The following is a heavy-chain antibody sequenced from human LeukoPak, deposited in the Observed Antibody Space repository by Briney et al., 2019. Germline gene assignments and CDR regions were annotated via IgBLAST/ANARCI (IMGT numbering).Heavy chain of an antibody. CDR2: IGSNGDII. CDR1: GFTFKDYE. D-gene: IGHD5-12*01. Sequence: GGSLRLSCAASGFTFKDYEMNWVRQAPGKGLEWVSYIGSNGDIIYYADSVKGRFTISRDNSKNTVYLQMNSLRAEDTAIYYCAKRDSGYEDYWGQGTLVTVSS. V-gene: IGHV3-48*03. J-gene: IGHJ4*02. CDR3: AKRDSGYEDY.